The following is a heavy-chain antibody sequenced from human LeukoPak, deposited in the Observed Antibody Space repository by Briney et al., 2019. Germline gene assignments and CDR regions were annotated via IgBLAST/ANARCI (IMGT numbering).Heavy chain of an antibody. CDR1: GFTFSSYA. D-gene: IGHD3-22*01. V-gene: IGHV3-23*01. CDR2: ISGSGGST. Sequence: GGSLRLSCAASGFTFSSYAVSWVRQAPGKGLEWVSAISGSGGSTYYADSVKGRFTISRDNSKNTLYPQMNSLRAEDTAVYYCAPQPTHYYDSSGPFDYWGQGTLVTVSS. J-gene: IGHJ4*02. CDR3: APQPTHYYDSSGPFDY.